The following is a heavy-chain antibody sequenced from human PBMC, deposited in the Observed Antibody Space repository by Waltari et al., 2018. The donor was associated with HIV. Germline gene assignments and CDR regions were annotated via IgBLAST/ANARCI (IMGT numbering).Heavy chain of an antibody. D-gene: IGHD4-17*01. V-gene: IGHV3-74*01. CDR3: ARENTMTYYDALDI. CDR1: VFTFRSYW. Sequence: EVQLVESGGGLVQPGGSLRLSCAASVFTFRSYWMHWVRQAPGKGLVWVSCISSDGSTTNYADSVKGRLTISRDNAKNTLYLQMNSLRADDTAVYYCARENTMTYYDALDIWGQGTMVTVSS. CDR2: ISSDGSTT. J-gene: IGHJ3*02.